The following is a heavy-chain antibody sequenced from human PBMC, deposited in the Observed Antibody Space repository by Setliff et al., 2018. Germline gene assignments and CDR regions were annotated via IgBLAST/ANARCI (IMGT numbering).Heavy chain of an antibody. J-gene: IGHJ6*03. CDR1: GGSITTSAYY. CDR2: IFYTGST. CDR3: ARQPYSTTYYYYYYYMDV. D-gene: IGHD6-13*01. V-gene: IGHV4-39*01. Sequence: SETLSLTCTVSGGSITTSAYYWGWIRQPPGKGLEWTGSIFYTGSTYYSPSLKSRVTMSIDTSKNQFSLNLNSVTAADTAVYFCARQPYSTTYYYYYYYMDVWGTGTTVTVSS.